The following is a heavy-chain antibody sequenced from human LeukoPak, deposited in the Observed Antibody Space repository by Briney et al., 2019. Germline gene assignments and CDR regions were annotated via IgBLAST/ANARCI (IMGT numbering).Heavy chain of an antibody. D-gene: IGHD2/OR15-2a*01. V-gene: IGHV1-69*01. CDR3: TRDEDKGSATFNY. J-gene: IGHJ4*02. Sequence: SVKVSCKASGGTFRSAAMSWVRQAPGQGLEWVGHIILMFGTTTYAQKFQGRVTISADESTTTVYMELSSLTSDDTAIYYCTRDEDKGSATFNYWGQGTQVIVSS. CDR2: IILMFGTT. CDR1: GGTFRSAA.